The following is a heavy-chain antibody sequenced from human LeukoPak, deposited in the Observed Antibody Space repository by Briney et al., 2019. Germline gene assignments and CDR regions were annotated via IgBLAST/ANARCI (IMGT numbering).Heavy chain of an antibody. CDR1: GSTFSSYA. Sequence: PGGSLRLSCAASGSTFSSYAMSWVRQAPGKGLEWVSAISGSGGSTYYADSVKGRFTISRDNSKNTLYLQMNSLRAEDTAVYYCAKDRVSMVVVPAAIGYWGQGTLVTVSS. J-gene: IGHJ4*02. V-gene: IGHV3-23*01. D-gene: IGHD2-2*02. CDR2: ISGSGGST. CDR3: AKDRVSMVVVPAAIGY.